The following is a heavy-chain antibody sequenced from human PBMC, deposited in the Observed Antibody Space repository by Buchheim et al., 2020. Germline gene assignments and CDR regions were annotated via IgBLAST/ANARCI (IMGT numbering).Heavy chain of an antibody. CDR3: AIATYYDFWSGYLGYYYYYYGMDV. V-gene: IGHV1-2*04. D-gene: IGHD3-3*01. J-gene: IGHJ6*02. CDR2: INPNSGGT. Sequence: QVQLVQSGAEVKKPGASVKVSCKASGYTFTGYYMHWVRQAPGQGLEWMGWINPNSGGTNYAQKFQGWVTMTRDTSISTAYMELSRLRSDDTAVYYCAIATYYDFWSGYLGYYYYYYGMDVWGQGTT. CDR1: GYTFTGYY.